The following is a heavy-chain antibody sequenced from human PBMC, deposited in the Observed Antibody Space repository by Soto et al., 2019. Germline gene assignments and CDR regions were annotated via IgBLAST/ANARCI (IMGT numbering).Heavy chain of an antibody. CDR1: GGTFSSYA. CDR3: ASHYDSSGYYYRGLDY. J-gene: IGHJ4*02. Sequence: QVQLVQSGAEVKKPWSSVKFSCKASGGTFSSYAISWVRQAPGQGLEWMGGIIPIFGTADYEQKFQGRVTITADDSTSTGNMELSSLRSEDTAVYYCASHYDSSGYYYRGLDYWGQGTLVTVS. V-gene: IGHV1-69*12. CDR2: IIPIFGTA. D-gene: IGHD3-22*01.